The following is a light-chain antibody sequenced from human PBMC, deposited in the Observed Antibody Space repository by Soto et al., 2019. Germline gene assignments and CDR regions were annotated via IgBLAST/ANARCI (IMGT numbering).Light chain of an antibody. CDR1: SSDIGSYNL. J-gene: IGLJ1*01. CDR3: CSYAGSSTSLYV. V-gene: IGLV2-23*01. Sequence: QSALTQPASVSGSPGQSITISCTGTSSDIGSYNLVSWYQQHPGKAPKLMIYEGSKRPSGVSNRFSGSKSGNTASLTISGLQAEDEADYYCCSYAGSSTSLYVFGTGIKVPS. CDR2: EGS.